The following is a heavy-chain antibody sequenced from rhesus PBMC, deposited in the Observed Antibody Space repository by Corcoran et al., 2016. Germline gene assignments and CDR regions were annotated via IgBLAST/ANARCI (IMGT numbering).Heavy chain of an antibody. CDR1: GGSISSSY. J-gene: IGHJ4*01. CDR3: ARGYSGYSYFDY. CDR2: IYGSGSST. D-gene: IGHD5-24*01. Sequence: QLQLQESGPGLVKPSETLSVTCAVSGGSISSSYWSWIRQAPGKGLERIGYIYGSGSSTNYNPTLKSRVTLSGDTSKNQLSLKLSSVTAADTAVYYWARGYSGYSYFDYWGQGGLVTFSS. V-gene: IGHV4-169*01.